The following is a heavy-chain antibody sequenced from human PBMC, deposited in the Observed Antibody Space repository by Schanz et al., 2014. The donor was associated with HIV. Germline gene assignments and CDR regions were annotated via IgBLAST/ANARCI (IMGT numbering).Heavy chain of an antibody. V-gene: IGHV3-23*01. CDR1: GFNFNNYA. D-gene: IGHD3-22*01. Sequence: EVQLLESGGGLEQPGGSLRLSCAASGFNFNNYAMTWVRQAPGKGLEWVSSISESGGRTYHADSVNGRFTISRDNSKNTLYLQMTTLRIDDTAVYYCAKPEYDSRGNSQSHFDYWGQGTLVTVSS. CDR2: ISESGGRT. CDR3: AKPEYDSRGNSQSHFDY. J-gene: IGHJ4*02.